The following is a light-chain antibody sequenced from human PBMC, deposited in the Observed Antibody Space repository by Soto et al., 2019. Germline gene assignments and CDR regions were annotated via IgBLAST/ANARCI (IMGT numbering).Light chain of an antibody. V-gene: IGKV1-5*03. CDR3: QHYDSYPPTWT. J-gene: IGKJ1*01. Sequence: DIQMTQSPSTLSASVGDRVSITCRASQSIGDWLAWYQQKPGKAPKLLIYKASNLQSGVPSRFSGSGSGTDFTLTISSLQPDDFATYYCQHYDSYPPTWTFGQGTKVDIK. CDR1: QSIGDW. CDR2: KAS.